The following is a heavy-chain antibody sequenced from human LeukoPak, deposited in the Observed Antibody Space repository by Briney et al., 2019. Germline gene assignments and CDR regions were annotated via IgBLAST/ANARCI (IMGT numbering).Heavy chain of an antibody. CDR2: IYYSGST. D-gene: IGHD2-2*02. Sequence: SETLSLTCTVSGGSISSYYWSWIWQRPGKGLECIGYIYYSGSTNYNPSLKSRVTISVATSTNQFSLKLSSVTAADTAVYYCARDLYDAGYFDYWGQGTLVTVSS. J-gene: IGHJ4*02. CDR3: ARDLYDAGYFDY. CDR1: GGSISSYY. V-gene: IGHV4-59*01.